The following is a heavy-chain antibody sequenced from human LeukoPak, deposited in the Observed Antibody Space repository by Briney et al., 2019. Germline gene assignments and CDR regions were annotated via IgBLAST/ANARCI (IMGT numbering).Heavy chain of an antibody. CDR3: AKDISSSGWYYFDY. Sequence: GRSLRLSCAASGFTFDDYAMHWVRQAPGKGLEWVSGISWNGGSIVYADSVKGRFTISRDNAKNSLYLQMNSLRAEDMALYYCAKDISSSGWYYFDYWGQGTLVTVSS. V-gene: IGHV3-9*03. CDR2: ISWNGGSI. J-gene: IGHJ4*02. D-gene: IGHD6-19*01. CDR1: GFTFDDYA.